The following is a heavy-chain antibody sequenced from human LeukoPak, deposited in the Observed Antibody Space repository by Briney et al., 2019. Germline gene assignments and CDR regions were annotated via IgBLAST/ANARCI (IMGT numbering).Heavy chain of an antibody. V-gene: IGHV3-9*03. CDR2: ISWNSGSI. CDR1: GFTFDDYA. J-gene: IGHJ3*02. CDR3: AKDFGLRFLEGYAFDI. Sequence: GGSLRLSCAASGFTFDDYAMHWVRQAPGKGLEWVSGISWNSGSIGYADSVKGRFTISRDNAKNSLYLQMNSLRAEDMALYYCAKDFGLRFLEGYAFDIWGQGTMVTVSS. D-gene: IGHD3-3*01.